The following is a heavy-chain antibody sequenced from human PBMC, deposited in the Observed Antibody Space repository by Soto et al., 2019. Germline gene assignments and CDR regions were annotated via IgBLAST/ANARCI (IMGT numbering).Heavy chain of an antibody. V-gene: IGHV3-74*01. CDR1: GFTFSTYW. CDR3: ARSDWFVP. J-gene: IGHJ5*02. CDR2: IKSDGSST. Sequence: GGSLRLSCAASGFTFSTYWMHWVRQAPGKGLVWVSRIKSDGSSTTYADSVKGRFTISRDNAKNTLYLQMNSLRVEDTAVYYCARSDWFVPWGQGTLVTVSS.